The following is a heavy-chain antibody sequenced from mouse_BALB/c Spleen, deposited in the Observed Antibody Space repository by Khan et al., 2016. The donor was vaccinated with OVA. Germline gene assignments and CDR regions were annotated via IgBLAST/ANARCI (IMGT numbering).Heavy chain of an antibody. J-gene: IGHJ3*01. CDR2: ISSTGTYT. CDR3: TRPSYNGNPWFTY. Sequence: EVELVESGGGLVKPGGSLKLSCEVSGFAFNSYDMSWVRQTPEKRLEWVAIISSTGTYTYYPDSVKGRFTISRDTARNTLYLQMSSLRSEDTALYYCTRPSYNGNPWFTYWGQGTLVTVSA. V-gene: IGHV5-9*02. CDR1: GFAFNSYD. D-gene: IGHD2-10*01.